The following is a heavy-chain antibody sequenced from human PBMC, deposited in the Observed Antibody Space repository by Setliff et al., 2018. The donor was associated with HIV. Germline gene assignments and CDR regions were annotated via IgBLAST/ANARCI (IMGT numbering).Heavy chain of an antibody. Sequence: TLSLTCAVYGGSITSSLYYWIWIRQHPGKGLEWIGYYYYSGFTYYNPSLKSRLTISIDTSKNQFSLKLSSVTAAYTAVYYCATPVTSRGYYYMDVWGKGTTVTVSS. J-gene: IGHJ6*03. D-gene: IGHD4-17*01. CDR2: YYYSGFT. CDR1: GGSITSSLYY. V-gene: IGHV4-31*11. CDR3: ATPVTSRGYYYMDV.